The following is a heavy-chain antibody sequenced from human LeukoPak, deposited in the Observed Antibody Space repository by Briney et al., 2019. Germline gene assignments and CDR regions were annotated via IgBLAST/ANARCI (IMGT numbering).Heavy chain of an antibody. CDR1: GFTFSRYA. J-gene: IGHJ4*02. D-gene: IGHD2-2*01. CDR3: ARDTFQPGLIDS. CDR2: INTDSSDI. Sequence: PGGSLRLSCAASGFTFSRYAMNWVRQAPGKGLEWVSYINTDSSDIHYADSVKGRFTISRDNARNTLYLQLSSLIAEDSGVYYCARDTFQPGLIDSWGQGTLVTVSS. V-gene: IGHV3-21*05.